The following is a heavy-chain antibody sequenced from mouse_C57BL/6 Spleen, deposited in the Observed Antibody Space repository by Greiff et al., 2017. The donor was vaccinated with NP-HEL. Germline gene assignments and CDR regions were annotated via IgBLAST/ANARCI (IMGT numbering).Heavy chain of an antibody. Sequence: QVQLQQPGAELVRPGSSVKLSCKASGYTFTSYWMDWVKQRPGQGLEWIGNIYPSDSETHYNQKFKDKATLTVDKSSSTAYMQLSSLTSEDSAVYYCARSDYDKDYFDYWGQGTTLTVSS. CDR3: ARSDYDKDYFDY. CDR2: IYPSDSET. CDR1: GYTFTSYW. D-gene: IGHD2-4*01. J-gene: IGHJ2*01. V-gene: IGHV1-61*01.